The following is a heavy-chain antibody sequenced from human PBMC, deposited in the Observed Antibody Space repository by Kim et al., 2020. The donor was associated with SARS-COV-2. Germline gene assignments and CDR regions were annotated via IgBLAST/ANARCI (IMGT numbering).Heavy chain of an antibody. V-gene: IGHV4-31*03. CDR3: AREGPTYDSSGYYYVRDPYYFDY. D-gene: IGHD3-22*01. J-gene: IGHJ4*02. CDR2: IYYSGST. CDR1: GGSISSGSCY. Sequence: SETLSLTCTVSGGSISSGSCYWSWIRQHPGKGLEWIGYIYYSGSTYYNPSLKSRVTISVDTSKNQFSLNLSSVTAADTAVYYCAREGPTYDSSGYYYVRDPYYFDYWGRGTLVTVSS.